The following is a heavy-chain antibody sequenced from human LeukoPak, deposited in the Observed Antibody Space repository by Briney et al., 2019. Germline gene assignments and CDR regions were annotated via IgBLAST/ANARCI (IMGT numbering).Heavy chain of an antibody. CDR3: ARFSSGCSTSSCDLTY. Sequence: SETLSLTCTVSGGSISSSSYYWGWIRQPPGKGLELIGHIHDTGSTFYNPSLRGRVTISLDTSNNQFSLKLPSMTAADTAVYYCARFSSGCSTSSCDLTYWGQGTLVTVS. D-gene: IGHD2-2*01. CDR1: GGSISSSSYY. J-gene: IGHJ4*02. V-gene: IGHV4-39*07. CDR2: IHDTGST.